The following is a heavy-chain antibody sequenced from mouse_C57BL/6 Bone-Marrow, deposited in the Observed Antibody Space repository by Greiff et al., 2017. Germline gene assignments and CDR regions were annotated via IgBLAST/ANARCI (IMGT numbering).Heavy chain of an antibody. CDR2: ISDGGSYT. J-gene: IGHJ3*01. V-gene: IGHV5-4*03. CDR3: ARASWDFAY. Sequence: EVKVVESGGGLVKPGGSLKLSCAASGFTFSSYAMSWVRQTPEKRLEWVATISDGGSYTYYPDNVKGRFTISRDNAKNNLYLQMSHLKSEDTAMYYCARASWDFAYWGQGTLVTVSA. D-gene: IGHD4-1*01. CDR1: GFTFSSYA.